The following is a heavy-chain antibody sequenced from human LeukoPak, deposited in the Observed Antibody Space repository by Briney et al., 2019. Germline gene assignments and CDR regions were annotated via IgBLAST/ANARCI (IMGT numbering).Heavy chain of an antibody. CDR3: FGSGSYSK. Sequence: GGSLRLSCAASGFTFSNSWINWVRQALGKGLEWVTNINPDGSQKFYFDSVKGRFNFSRRNAKHSAYLQMNSLRAEDTAVYYCFGSGSYSKWDQGTLVTVSS. V-gene: IGHV3-7*01. D-gene: IGHD3-10*01. J-gene: IGHJ4*02. CDR1: GFTFSNSW. CDR2: INPDGSQK.